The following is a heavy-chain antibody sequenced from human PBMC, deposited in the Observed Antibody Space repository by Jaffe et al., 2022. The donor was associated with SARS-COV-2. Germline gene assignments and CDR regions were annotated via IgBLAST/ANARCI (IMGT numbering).Heavy chain of an antibody. V-gene: IGHV3-30-3*01. D-gene: IGHD2-15*01. CDR3: ARVHEGYCSGGSCYPPHY. J-gene: IGHJ4*02. Sequence: QVQLVESGGGVVQPGRSLRLSCAASGFTFSSYAMHWVRQAPGKGLEWVAVISYDGSNKYYADSVKGRFTISRDNSKNTLYLQMNSLRAEDTAVYYCARVHEGYCSGGSCYPPHYWGQGTLVTVSS. CDR2: ISYDGSNK. CDR1: GFTFSSYA.